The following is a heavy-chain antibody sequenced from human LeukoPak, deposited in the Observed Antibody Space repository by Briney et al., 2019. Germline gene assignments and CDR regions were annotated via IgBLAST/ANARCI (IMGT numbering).Heavy chain of an antibody. CDR3: ARGDPHADL. CDR2: ITISGHTK. V-gene: IGHV3-48*03. Sequence: PGGSLRLSCAASGFDLHTYEMNWVRQAPGQGLEWIADITISGHTKNYADSVKGRFTISRDSARTSLYLQMNSLRVEDTGVYFCARGDPHADLWGQGTLVTVSS. J-gene: IGHJ5*02. CDR1: GFDLHTYE.